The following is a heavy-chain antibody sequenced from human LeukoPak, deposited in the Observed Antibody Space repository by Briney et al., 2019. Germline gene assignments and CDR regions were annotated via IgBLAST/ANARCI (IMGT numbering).Heavy chain of an antibody. Sequence: ASVKVSCKASGGTFSSYAISWVRQAPGQGLEWMGRIIPILGIANYAQKFQGRVTITADKSTSTAYMELSSLRSEDTAVYYCAXXXXCSGGSCYLDAFDIWGQGTMVTVSS. CDR2: IIPILGIA. CDR3: AXXXXCSGGSCYLDAFDI. D-gene: IGHD2-15*01. J-gene: IGHJ3*02. CDR1: GGTFSSYA. V-gene: IGHV1-69*04.